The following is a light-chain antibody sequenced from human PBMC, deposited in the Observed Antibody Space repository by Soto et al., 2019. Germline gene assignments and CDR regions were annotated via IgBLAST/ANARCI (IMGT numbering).Light chain of an antibody. J-gene: IGKJ1*01. CDR1: QSVATN. V-gene: IGKV3-15*01. CDR2: GAS. Sequence: EIVMTQSPATLSVSPGERATLSVRASQSVATNLAWYQQKPGQPPRLLIYGASTRATGIPARFSGSGSGTEFTLTISSLQSVDFAVYSCQQYNNWPWTFGQGTKVDIK. CDR3: QQYNNWPWT.